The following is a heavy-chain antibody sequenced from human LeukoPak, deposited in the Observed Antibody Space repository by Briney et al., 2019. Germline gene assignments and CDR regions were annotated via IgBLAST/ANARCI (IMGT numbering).Heavy chain of an antibody. J-gene: IGHJ3*02. CDR2: IYSGDST. Sequence: GGSLRLSCAASGFTFSSYGMHWVRQAPGKGLEWVSVIYSGDSTYYADSVKGRFTISRDNSKNTLYLQMNSLRAEDTALYYCAREKGNAFDIWGQGTMVTVSS. V-gene: IGHV3-66*01. CDR1: GFTFSSYG. D-gene: IGHD6-13*01. CDR3: AREKGNAFDI.